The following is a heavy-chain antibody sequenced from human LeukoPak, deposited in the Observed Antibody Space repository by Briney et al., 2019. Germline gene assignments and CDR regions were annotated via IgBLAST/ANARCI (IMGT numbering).Heavy chain of an antibody. V-gene: IGHV4-61*02. CDR3: ARDSITRGFDY. J-gene: IGHJ4*02. CDR2: IYTSGST. Sequence: SETLSLTCGVSGGSISSAAYCWRWIRQPAGKGLEWIGRIYTSGSTNYNPSLKSRVTMSVDTSKNQFSLKLSSVTAADTAVYYCARDSITRGFDYWGQGTLVTVSS. D-gene: IGHD3-10*01. CDR1: GGSISSAAYC.